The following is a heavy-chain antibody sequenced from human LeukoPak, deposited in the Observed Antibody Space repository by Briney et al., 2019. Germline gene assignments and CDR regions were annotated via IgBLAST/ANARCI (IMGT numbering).Heavy chain of an antibody. CDR1: GFTFRSYA. V-gene: IGHV3-23*01. D-gene: IGHD1-26*01. J-gene: IGHJ4*02. CDR3: TKGLYSGSYDGFDS. Sequence: PGGSLRLSCAASGFTFRSYAMSWVRQAPGKGLEWVSVISGSGGSPYYADSVKGGFTISRDNSKNTLYLQMNSLRAAVTAVFSFTKGLYSGSYDGFDSWGQGALVTVSS. CDR2: ISGSGGSP.